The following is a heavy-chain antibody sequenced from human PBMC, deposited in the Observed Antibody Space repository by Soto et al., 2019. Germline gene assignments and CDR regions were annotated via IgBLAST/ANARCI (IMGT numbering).Heavy chain of an antibody. Sequence: QVRLQESGPGLVKPSGTLSLTCAVSGGSISSSNWWSWVRQPPGKGLEWIGEIYHSGSTNYNPSLKSRVTLSVDKSKNQFSLKLSSVTAADTAVYYCARVSGSYYYGMDVWGQGITVTVSS. CDR1: GGSISSSNW. J-gene: IGHJ6*02. V-gene: IGHV4-4*02. D-gene: IGHD1-26*01. CDR3: ARVSGSYYYGMDV. CDR2: IYHSGST.